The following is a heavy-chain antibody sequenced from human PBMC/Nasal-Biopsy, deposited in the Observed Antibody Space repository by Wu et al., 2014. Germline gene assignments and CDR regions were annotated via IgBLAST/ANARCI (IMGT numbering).Heavy chain of an antibody. Sequence: VKVSCKVRDRVSDYFMHWMRQAPGQGLEWLGWINPNSGDTNYAQKFEGRVTMTRATSISTAQMELSRLRSDDTAVYFCARVSFREVTTGSSRPEYYFDYWGPGNPGHRHL. CDR1: DRVSDYF. CDR3: ARVSFREVTTGSSRPEYYFDY. CDR2: INPNSGDT. J-gene: IGHJ4*02. V-gene: IGHV1-2*02. D-gene: IGHD4-11*01.